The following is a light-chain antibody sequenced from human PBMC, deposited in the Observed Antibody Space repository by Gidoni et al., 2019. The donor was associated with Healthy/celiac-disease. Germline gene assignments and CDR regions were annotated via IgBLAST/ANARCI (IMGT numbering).Light chain of an antibody. CDR3: QSSDSSLSSV. CDR2: GNS. CDR1: SSNSGAGYD. Sequence: QPGLTQPPSASGAPGQRVPISCTGRSSNSGAGYDVHWYQQLPGTAPTLLIYGNSNRPSGFSARFSGSKSGSSASPAIPGLQAEDDADYCCQSSDSSLSSVFGTGTKVTVL. V-gene: IGLV1-40*01. J-gene: IGLJ1*01.